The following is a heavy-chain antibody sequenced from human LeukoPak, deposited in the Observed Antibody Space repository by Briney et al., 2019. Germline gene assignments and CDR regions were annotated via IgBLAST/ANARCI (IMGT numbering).Heavy chain of an antibody. CDR3: ARVVVAATDFDY. Sequence: GASVKVSCKASGYTFTSYDINWVRQATGQGLEWMGWMNPNSGNTGYAQKFQGRVTMTRNTSISTAYMELSSLRSEDTAVYYCARVVVAATDFDYWGQGTLVTVSS. CDR2: MNPNSGNT. D-gene: IGHD2-15*01. CDR1: GYTFTSYD. J-gene: IGHJ4*02. V-gene: IGHV1-8*01.